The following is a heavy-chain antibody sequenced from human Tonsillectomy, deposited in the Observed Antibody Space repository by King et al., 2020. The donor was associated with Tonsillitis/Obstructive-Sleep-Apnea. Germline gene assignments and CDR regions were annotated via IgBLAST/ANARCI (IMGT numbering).Heavy chain of an antibody. V-gene: IGHV3-15*01. CDR3: TTDFVEGGVVVDY. Sequence: VQLVESGGGLIKPGGSLRLSCAASGFTFSNAWMSWVRQAPGKGLEWVGRVKSKTDGGSTDDAAPVNGRFTISREDSKDMLYLQMRSLKTEDTAVYYCTTDFVEGGVVVDYWGQGTLVTVSS. CDR2: VKSKTDGGST. J-gene: IGHJ4*02. CDR1: GFTFSNAW. D-gene: IGHD3-16*01.